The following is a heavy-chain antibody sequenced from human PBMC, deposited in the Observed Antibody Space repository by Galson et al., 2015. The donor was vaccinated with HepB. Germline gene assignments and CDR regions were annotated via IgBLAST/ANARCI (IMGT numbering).Heavy chain of an antibody. CDR1: GFTFSTYS. D-gene: IGHD5-18*01. Sequence: SLRLSCAASGFTFSTYSMNWVRQAPGKGLEWVSYISSSSSGIYYADSVKGRFAVSRDNAKNSLHLQMNSLKNEDTAVYYCAREYSCAIDYWGQGTLVTVSS. J-gene: IGHJ4*02. CDR3: AREYSCAIDY. V-gene: IGHV3-48*02. CDR2: ISSSSSGI.